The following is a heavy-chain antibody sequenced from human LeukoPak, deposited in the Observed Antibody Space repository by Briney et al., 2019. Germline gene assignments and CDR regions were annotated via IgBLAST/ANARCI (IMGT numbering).Heavy chain of an antibody. V-gene: IGHV4-39*01. J-gene: IGHJ6*03. D-gene: IGHD3-10*01. CDR2: INHSGST. Sequence: PSETLSLTCTVSGGSISSSSYYWSWIRQPPGKGLEWIGEINHSGSTNYNPSLKSRVTISVDTSKNQFSLKLSSVTAADTAVYYCARHRGVGNRSGRPYYYYMDVWGKGTTVTISS. CDR1: GGSISSSSYY. CDR3: ARHRGVGNRSGRPYYYYMDV.